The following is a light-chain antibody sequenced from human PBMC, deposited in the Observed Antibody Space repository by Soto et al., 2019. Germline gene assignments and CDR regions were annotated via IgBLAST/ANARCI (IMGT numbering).Light chain of an antibody. CDR3: ASYTSDTSLYV. V-gene: IGLV2-14*01. CDR1: SSDVGTYNY. J-gene: IGLJ1*01. Sequence: QSVLTQPASVSGSPGQSITISCTGTSSDVGTYNYVSWYQQLPGKAPKLMIFEVTYRPSGISNRFSGSKSGNTASLTISGLQAEDEADYYCASYTSDTSLYVFGNGTKVTVL. CDR2: EVT.